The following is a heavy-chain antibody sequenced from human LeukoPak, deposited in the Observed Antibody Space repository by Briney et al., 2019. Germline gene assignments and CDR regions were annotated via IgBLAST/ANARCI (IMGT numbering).Heavy chain of an antibody. CDR3: ARDGMRYGMDV. V-gene: IGHV4-30-4*08. J-gene: IGHJ6*02. Sequence: SETLSLTCTVSGGSISSSSYYWGWIRQPPGKGLEWIGYIYYSGSTYYNPSLKSRVTISVDTSKNQFSLKLSSVTAADTAVYYCARDGMRYGMDVWGQGTTVTVSS. CDR1: GGSISSSSYY. D-gene: IGHD2-8*01. CDR2: IYYSGST.